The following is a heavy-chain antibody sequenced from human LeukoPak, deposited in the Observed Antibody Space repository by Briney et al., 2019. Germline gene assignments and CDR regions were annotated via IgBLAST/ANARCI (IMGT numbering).Heavy chain of an antibody. D-gene: IGHD3-10*01. CDR3: AKSGSYYGSTSG. CDR2: IYYSGST. V-gene: IGHV4-30-4*08. J-gene: IGHJ4*02. CDR1: GGSISSGDYY. Sequence: SQTLSLTCTVSGGSISSGDYYWSWIRQPPGKGLEWIGYIYYSGSTYYNSSLKSRVTISVDTSKNQFSLKLTSVTAADTAFYYCAKSGSYYGSTSGWGQGTLVTVSP.